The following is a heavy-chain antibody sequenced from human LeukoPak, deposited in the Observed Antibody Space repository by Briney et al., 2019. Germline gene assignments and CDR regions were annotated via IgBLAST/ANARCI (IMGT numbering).Heavy chain of an antibody. Sequence: PGGSLRLSCAASGFTFRNAWMSWVRQPPGKGLEWVGRIKSKTDGGTTDYAAPVKGRFTISRDDSKNTLYLQMNSLKTEDTAVYYCTTFWRFGEFTIDYWGQGTLVTVSS. V-gene: IGHV3-15*01. CDR2: IKSKTDGGTT. CDR3: TTFWRFGEFTIDY. D-gene: IGHD3-10*01. CDR1: GFTFRNAW. J-gene: IGHJ4*02.